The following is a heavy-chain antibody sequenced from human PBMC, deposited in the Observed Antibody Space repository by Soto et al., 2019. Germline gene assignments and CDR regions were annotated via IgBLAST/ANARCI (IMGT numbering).Heavy chain of an antibody. CDR2: IIPLFGAA. CDR1: GATFTSET. Sequence: QVQLVQSGAEVKKPGSSVKVSCKASGATFTSETISWVRQAPEQGLEWMGGIIPLFGAANYAQKFQGRVTITADESTNTVYMELSSLRSDDMAVYYCATELGENPASPFDSWGQGTLVTVSS. J-gene: IGHJ4*02. V-gene: IGHV1-69*01. D-gene: IGHD2-21*01. CDR3: ATELGENPASPFDS.